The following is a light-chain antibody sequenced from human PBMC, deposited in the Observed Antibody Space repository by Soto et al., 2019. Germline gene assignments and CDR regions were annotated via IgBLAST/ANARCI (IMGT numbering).Light chain of an antibody. Sequence: QSVLTQPASVSGSPGQSITISCTGTSSDVGGYNYVSWYQQHPGKAPKLMIYDVSNRPSGVSNRFSGSKSGNTASLPISGLQAEYEADYYCSSYTSSSTLVVFGGGTKLTVL. CDR1: SSDVGGYNY. J-gene: IGLJ2*01. V-gene: IGLV2-14*01. CDR3: SSYTSSSTLVV. CDR2: DVS.